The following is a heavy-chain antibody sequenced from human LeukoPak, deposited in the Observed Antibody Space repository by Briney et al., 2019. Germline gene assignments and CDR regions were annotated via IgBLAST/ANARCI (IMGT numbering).Heavy chain of an antibody. CDR3: ARASSSWYYFDY. CDR1: EFIVSINY. Sequence: GGSLRLSCAASEFIVSINYMTWVRQAPGKGLEWVSFISTSSSYIYYADSVKGRFTISRDNAKNSLYLQMNSLRAEDTAVYYCARASSSWYYFDYWGQGTLVTVSS. J-gene: IGHJ4*02. D-gene: IGHD6-13*01. CDR2: ISTSSSYI. V-gene: IGHV3-21*01.